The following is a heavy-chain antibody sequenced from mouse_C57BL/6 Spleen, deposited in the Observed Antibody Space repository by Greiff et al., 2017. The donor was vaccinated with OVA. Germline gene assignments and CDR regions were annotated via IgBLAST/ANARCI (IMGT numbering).Heavy chain of an antibody. CDR3: ARHWGYDGYYAYFDY. J-gene: IGHJ2*01. D-gene: IGHD2-3*01. CDR2: IWSDGST. Sequence: QVQLKESGPGLVAPSQSLSITCTVSGFSLTSYGVHWVRQPPGKGLEWLVVIWSDGSTTYNSALKSRLSISKDNSKSQVFLKMNSLQTDDTAMYYCARHWGYDGYYAYFDYWGQGTTLTVSS. CDR1: GFSLTSYG. V-gene: IGHV2-6-1*01.